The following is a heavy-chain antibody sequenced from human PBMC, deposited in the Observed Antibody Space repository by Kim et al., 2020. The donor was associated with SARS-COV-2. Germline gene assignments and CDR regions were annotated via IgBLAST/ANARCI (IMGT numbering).Heavy chain of an antibody. CDR2: ISAYNGNT. CDR3: ARDEKTFIPTYYYDSSGYYSQCDY. V-gene: IGHV1-18*04. J-gene: IGHJ4*02. CDR1: GYTFTSYG. D-gene: IGHD3-22*01. Sequence: ASVKVSCKASGYTFTSYGISWVRQAPGQGLEWMGWISAYNGNTNYAQKLQGRVTMTTDTSTSTAYMELRSLRSDDTAVYYCARDEKTFIPTYYYDSSGYYSQCDYWGQGTLVTVSS.